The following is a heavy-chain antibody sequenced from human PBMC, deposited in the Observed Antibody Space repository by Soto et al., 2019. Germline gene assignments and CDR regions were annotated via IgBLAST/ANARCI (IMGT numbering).Heavy chain of an antibody. CDR2: ISGSGGST. Sequence: WVLRLSCAASGFTFSSYAMSWVRQAPGKGLEWVSAISGSGGSTYYADSVKGRFTISRDNSKNTLYLQMNSLRAEDTAVYYCATSRLVVVPAAIPVWGQGTLVTVSS. J-gene: IGHJ4*02. V-gene: IGHV3-23*01. D-gene: IGHD2-2*02. CDR3: ATSRLVVVPAAIPV. CDR1: GFTFSSYA.